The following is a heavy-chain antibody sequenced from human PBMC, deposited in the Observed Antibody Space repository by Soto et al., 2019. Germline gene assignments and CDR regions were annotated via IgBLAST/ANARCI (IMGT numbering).Heavy chain of an antibody. CDR3: AIGIVVVPAAIFPDAFDI. CDR2: INAGNGNT. J-gene: IGHJ3*02. D-gene: IGHD2-2*01. Sequence: GASVKVSCKASGYTFTSYAMHWVRQAPGQRLEWMGWINAGNGNTKYSQKFQGRVTITRDTSASTAYMELSSLRSEDTAVYYCAIGIVVVPAAIFPDAFDIWGQGTIVTVSS. V-gene: IGHV1-3*01. CDR1: GYTFTSYA.